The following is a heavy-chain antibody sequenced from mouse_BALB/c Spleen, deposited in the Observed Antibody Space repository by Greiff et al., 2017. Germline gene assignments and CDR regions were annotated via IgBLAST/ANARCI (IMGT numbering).Heavy chain of an antibody. D-gene: IGHD1-1*01. V-gene: IGHV7-3*02. CDR1: GFTFTDYY. CDR3: ARDSGVVDYFDY. J-gene: IGHJ2*01. CDR2: IRNKANGYTT. Sequence: DVQLVESGGGLVQPGGSLRLSCATSGFTFTDYYMSWVRQPPGKALEWLGFIRNKANGYTTEYSASVKGRFTISRDNSQSILYLQMNTLRAEDSATYYCARDSGVVDYFDYWGQGTTLTVSS.